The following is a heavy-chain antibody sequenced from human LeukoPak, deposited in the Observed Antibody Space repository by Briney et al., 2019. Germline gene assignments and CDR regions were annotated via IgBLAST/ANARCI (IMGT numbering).Heavy chain of an antibody. CDR2: IYYSGST. V-gene: IGHV4-39*01. CDR1: GGSISSSNYF. CDR3: ARSGWFGEASML. Sequence: SETLSLTCTVSGGSISSSNYFWGWVRQPAGKGLEWVGSIYYSGSTYYNPSLKSRVTISVDTSKNQFSLKLSSVTAADTAVYYCARSGWFGEASMLWGQGTLVTVSS. D-gene: IGHD3-10*01. J-gene: IGHJ4*02.